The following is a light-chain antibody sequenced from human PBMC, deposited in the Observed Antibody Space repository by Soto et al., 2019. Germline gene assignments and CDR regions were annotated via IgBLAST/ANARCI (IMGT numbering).Light chain of an antibody. CDR1: QSVLYSSNSKNY. J-gene: IGKJ1*01. V-gene: IGKV4-1*01. CDR2: WAS. Sequence: DIVMTQSPDSLAVSLGERATIDCKSSQSVLYSSNSKNYLAWYQQRQGQPPKLLIYWASTREIGGPDRFSASGSGTDLTHTISSLQAEDVAVYYCQQYYSTPQTFGQGTKVEIK. CDR3: QQYYSTPQT.